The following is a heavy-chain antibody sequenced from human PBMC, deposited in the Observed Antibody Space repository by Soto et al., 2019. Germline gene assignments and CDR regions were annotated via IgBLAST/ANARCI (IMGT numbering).Heavy chain of an antibody. CDR1: GFTFSSYG. V-gene: IGHV3-30*18. CDR3: AKDWTPRNDFWSGYYLSVYGFFDY. J-gene: IGHJ4*02. D-gene: IGHD3-3*01. CDR2: ISYDGSNK. Sequence: GGSLRLSCAASGFTFSSYGMHWVRQAPGKGLEWVAVISYDGSNKYYADSVKGRFTISRDNSKNTLYLQMNSLRAEDTAVYYCAKDWTPRNDFWSGYYLSVYGFFDYWGQGTLVTVSS.